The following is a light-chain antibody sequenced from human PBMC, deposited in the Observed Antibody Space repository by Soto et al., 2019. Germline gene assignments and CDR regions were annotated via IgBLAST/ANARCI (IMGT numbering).Light chain of an antibody. J-gene: IGKJ4*01. CDR1: QSISSY. CDR2: TAS. Sequence: DIQMTQSPSSLSASVGDRVTITCRASQSISSYLNWYQQKPGKAPKLLTYTASSLQSGVPSRFSGSGSGTDFTLTISTLQPEDFATYYCQQYHSTPLTFGGGTKVEIK. V-gene: IGKV1-39*01. CDR3: QQYHSTPLT.